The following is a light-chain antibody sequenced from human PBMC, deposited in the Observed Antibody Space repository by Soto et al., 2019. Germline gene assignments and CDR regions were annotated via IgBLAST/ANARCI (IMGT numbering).Light chain of an antibody. CDR1: QSVNSN. V-gene: IGKV3-15*01. J-gene: IGKJ5*01. Sequence: EIVMTQSPATLSVSPGERATLSCRASQSVNSNLAWYQQKPGQAPRLLIFGASTRATGIPARFSGSGSGTEFTLTISILQSEDFAVYYCQQYHRWPPITFGQGTRLEIK. CDR3: QQYHRWPPIT. CDR2: GAS.